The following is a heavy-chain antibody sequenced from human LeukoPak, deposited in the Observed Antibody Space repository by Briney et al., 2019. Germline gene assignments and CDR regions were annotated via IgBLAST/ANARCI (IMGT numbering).Heavy chain of an antibody. D-gene: IGHD7-27*01. CDR1: GYTFTSYY. V-gene: IGHV1-2*02. CDR2: INPNSGGT. J-gene: IGHJ3*02. CDR3: ARRADWGADAFDI. Sequence: VASVKVSCKASGYTFTSYYMHWVRQAPGQGLEWMGWINPNSGGTNYAQKFQGRVTMTRDTSISTAYMELSRLRSDDTAVYYCARRADWGADAFDIWGQGTMVTVSS.